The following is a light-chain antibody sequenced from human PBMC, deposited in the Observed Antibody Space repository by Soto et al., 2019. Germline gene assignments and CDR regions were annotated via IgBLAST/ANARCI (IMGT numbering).Light chain of an antibody. CDR1: QSVISY. Sequence: EIVLTQSPATLSLSPGERATLSCRASQSVISYLAWYQQKPGQAPRLLIYDTSNRATGIPASFSGSGSGTAFTPTTPSLKLKVFPFYSFQHLANCPLPFAGGTKV. CDR3: QHLANCPLP. J-gene: IGKJ4*01. V-gene: IGKV3-11*01. CDR2: DTS.